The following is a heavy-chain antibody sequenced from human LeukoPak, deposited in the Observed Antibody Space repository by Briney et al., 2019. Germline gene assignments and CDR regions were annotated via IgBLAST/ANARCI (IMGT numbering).Heavy chain of an antibody. J-gene: IGHJ3*02. D-gene: IGHD3-10*01. CDR1: GFTFSDYY. Sequence: GGSLRLSCAASGFTFSDYYMSWVRQAPGKGLEWVSYISSSSSYTNYADSVKGRFTISRDNAKNSLYLQMNILRAEDTAVYYCARDDSLWFGELLSSAFDIWGQGTMVTVSS. V-gene: IGHV3-11*05. CDR2: ISSSSSYT. CDR3: ARDDSLWFGELLSSAFDI.